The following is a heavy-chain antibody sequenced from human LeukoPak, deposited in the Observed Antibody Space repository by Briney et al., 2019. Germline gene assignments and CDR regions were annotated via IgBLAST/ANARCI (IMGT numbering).Heavy chain of an antibody. CDR1: GGSFSGYH. J-gene: IGHJ4*02. Sequence: SETLSLTCAVYGGSFSGYHWNWIRQPPGKGLEWIGKINHSGSTDYTPSLKSRVTISGDTSENQFPLKLTSVTAADTAVYYCARGQFDAGSYYPPDFWGLGTLVTVSS. CDR3: ARGQFDAGSYYPPDF. V-gene: IGHV4-34*01. D-gene: IGHD3-10*01. CDR2: INHSGST.